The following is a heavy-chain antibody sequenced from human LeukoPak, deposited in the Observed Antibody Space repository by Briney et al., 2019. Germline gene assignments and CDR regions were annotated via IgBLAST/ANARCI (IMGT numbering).Heavy chain of an antibody. CDR3: ARVPFLTGSGSPDY. CDR2: ISAYNGNT. J-gene: IGHJ4*02. Sequence: GASVKVSCKASGYTFTSYGISWVRQAPGQGPEWMGWISAYNGNTNYAQKLQGRVTMTTDTSTSTAYMELRSLRSDDTAVYYCARVPFLTGSGSPDYWGQGTLVTVSS. V-gene: IGHV1-18*01. D-gene: IGHD3-10*01. CDR1: GYTFTSYG.